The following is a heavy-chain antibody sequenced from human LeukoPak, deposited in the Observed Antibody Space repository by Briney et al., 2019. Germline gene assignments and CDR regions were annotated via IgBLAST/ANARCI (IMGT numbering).Heavy chain of an antibody. V-gene: IGHV4-38-2*02. D-gene: IGHD3-22*01. Sequence: SETLSLTCTVSGYSINSGYYWGWIRQPPGKGLDWIGTIYHTGSTYYNPSLKSRVTISVDTSNNQFSLKLSSVTAADTAVYYCVRALLDTSGYDFDYWGQGTLVTVSS. J-gene: IGHJ4*02. CDR2: IYHTGST. CDR1: GYSINSGYY. CDR3: VRALLDTSGYDFDY.